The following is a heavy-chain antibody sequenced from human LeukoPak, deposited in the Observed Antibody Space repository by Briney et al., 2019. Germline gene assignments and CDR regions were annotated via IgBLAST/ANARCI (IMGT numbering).Heavy chain of an antibody. V-gene: IGHV3-74*01. CDR2: INSDGSST. Sequence: GGSLRLSCAASGFTFGSYWMHWVRQAPGKGLVWVSRINSDGSSTSYADSVKGRFTISRDNAKNTLYLQMNSLRAEDTAVYYCARGVGAGALDYWGQGTLVTVSS. CDR1: GFTFGSYW. CDR3: ARGVGAGALDY. D-gene: IGHD1-26*01. J-gene: IGHJ4*02.